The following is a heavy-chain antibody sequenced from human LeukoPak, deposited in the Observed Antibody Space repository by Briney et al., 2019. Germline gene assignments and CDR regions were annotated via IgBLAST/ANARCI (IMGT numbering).Heavy chain of an antibody. D-gene: IGHD3-22*01. CDR2: IISGSTI. Sequence: GGSLRLSCAASGFTLSDYYMTWIRQAPGKGLEWVSYIISGSTIYYADSVKGRFTISRDNAKNSLYLQMNSLRAEDTAVYYCARQDYYDSSGYQGIAAFNIWGQGTMVTVSS. CDR3: ARQDYYDSSGYQGIAAFNI. CDR1: GFTLSDYY. V-gene: IGHV3-11*01. J-gene: IGHJ3*02.